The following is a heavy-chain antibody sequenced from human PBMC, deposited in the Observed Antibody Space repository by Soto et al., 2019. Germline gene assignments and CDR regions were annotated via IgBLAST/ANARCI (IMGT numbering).Heavy chain of an antibody. Sequence: QITLKESGPPLVNPTQPLTLTCTFSGFSLSTSGVGVGWIRQPPGKALEWLALIYWDDDKRYSPSLKSRLTITKDTSKNQVVLTMTNMDPVDTATYYCAHTRPYYDFWSGYRNDAFDIWGQGTMVTVSS. D-gene: IGHD3-3*01. J-gene: IGHJ3*02. CDR3: AHTRPYYDFWSGYRNDAFDI. CDR2: IYWDDDK. CDR1: GFSLSTSGVG. V-gene: IGHV2-5*02.